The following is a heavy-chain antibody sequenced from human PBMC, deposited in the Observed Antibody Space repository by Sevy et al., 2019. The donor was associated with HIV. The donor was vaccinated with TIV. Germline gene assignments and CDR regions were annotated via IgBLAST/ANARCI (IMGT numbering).Heavy chain of an antibody. V-gene: IGHV4-30-4*01. CDR3: ARRGSDSSGWYHFY. J-gene: IGHJ4*02. CDR1: GGSISSGDYY. Sequence: SETLSLTCTVSGGSISSGDYYWSWIRQPPGKGLEWIGYIYYSGSTYYNPSLKSRVTISVDTSKNQFSLKLSSVTAADTVVYYCARRGSDSSGWYHFYWGQGTLVTVSS. D-gene: IGHD6-19*01. CDR2: IYYSGST.